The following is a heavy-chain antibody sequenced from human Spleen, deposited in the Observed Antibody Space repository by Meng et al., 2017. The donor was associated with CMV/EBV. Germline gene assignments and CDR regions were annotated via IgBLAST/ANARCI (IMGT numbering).Heavy chain of an antibody. V-gene: IGHV3-23*01. J-gene: IGHJ4*02. D-gene: IGHD6-19*01. Sequence: FTFSSYAMSWVRQAPGKGLEWVSGISGTGTNTYYADSVRGRFTISRDNSKNTLYLQMNSLRAEDTAIYFCANERTPHFTISVTGIGDWGQGTLVTVSS. CDR2: ISGTGTNT. CDR3: ANERTPHFTISVTGIGD. CDR1: FTFSSYA.